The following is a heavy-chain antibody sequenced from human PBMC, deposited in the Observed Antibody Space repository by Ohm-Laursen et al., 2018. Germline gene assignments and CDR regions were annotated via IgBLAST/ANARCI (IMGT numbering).Heavy chain of an antibody. CDR3: ARVNPYDFLSGYYEGDDY. J-gene: IGHJ4*02. V-gene: IGHV1-18*01. CDR1: GYTVTSYG. D-gene: IGHD3-3*01. Sequence: ASEKASCKVSGYTVTSYGISWVRQDPGQGIGWMGWISAYNGKTNYAQKLQGRVTMTTDTSTSTAYMELRSLRSDDTAVYYCARVNPYDFLSGYYEGDDYWGQGTLVTVSS. CDR2: ISAYNGKT.